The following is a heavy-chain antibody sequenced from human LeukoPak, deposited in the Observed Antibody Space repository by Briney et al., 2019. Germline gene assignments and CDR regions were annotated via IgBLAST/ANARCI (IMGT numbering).Heavy chain of an antibody. V-gene: IGHV3-20*04. D-gene: IGHD4-17*01. CDR2: INWNGGST. CDR3: ARAQTYGDSRLLLDF. CDR1: GFTFSNYA. J-gene: IGHJ4*02. Sequence: GGSLRLSCAASGFTFSNYAMHWVRQAPGKGLEWVSGINWNGGSTGYADSVEGRFTISRDNAKNSQYLQMNSLRVEDTALYYCARAQTYGDSRLLLDFWGQGTLVTVSS.